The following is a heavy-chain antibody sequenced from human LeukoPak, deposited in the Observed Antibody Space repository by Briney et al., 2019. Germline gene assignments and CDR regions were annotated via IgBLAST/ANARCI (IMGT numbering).Heavy chain of an antibody. V-gene: IGHV4-59*01. Sequence: PSETLSLTCTVSGGSISTYYWSWIRQPPGKGLEWIGHIYYSGSSNYNPSLKSRVTISVDTSKSQFSLKLSSVTAADTAVYYCARGGSWELDDAFDIWGQGTMVTVSS. CDR2: IYYSGSS. CDR3: ARGGSWELDDAFDI. CDR1: GGSISTYY. J-gene: IGHJ3*02. D-gene: IGHD1-26*01.